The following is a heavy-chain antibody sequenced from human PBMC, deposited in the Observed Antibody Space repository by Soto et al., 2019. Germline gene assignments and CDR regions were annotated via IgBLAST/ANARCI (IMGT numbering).Heavy chain of an antibody. V-gene: IGHV4-39*01. J-gene: IGHJ6*03. CDR2: IYYSGST. CDR3: ARVRGEAAAAMYYYYYMDV. D-gene: IGHD6-13*01. Sequence: SETLSLTCTVSGGSISSSSYYWGWIRQPPGKGLEWIGSIYYSGSTYYNPSLKSRVTISVDTSKNQFSLKLSSVIAADTAVYYCARVRGEAAAAMYYYYYMDVWGKGTTVTVSS. CDR1: GGSISSSSYY.